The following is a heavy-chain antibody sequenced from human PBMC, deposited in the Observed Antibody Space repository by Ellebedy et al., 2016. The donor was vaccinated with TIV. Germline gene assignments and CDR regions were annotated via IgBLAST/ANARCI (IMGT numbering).Heavy chain of an antibody. Sequence: SLKISCAASGFSIADYAMHWVRQAPGKGLEWVSGISWSSGSIGYADSVKGRFTISRDNAKNSLYLQMNSLRAEDTALYYCGKAPEPWELPDYWGQGTLVTVSS. J-gene: IGHJ4*02. CDR3: GKAPEPWELPDY. CDR2: ISWSSGSI. D-gene: IGHD1-26*01. V-gene: IGHV3-9*01. CDR1: GFSIADYA.